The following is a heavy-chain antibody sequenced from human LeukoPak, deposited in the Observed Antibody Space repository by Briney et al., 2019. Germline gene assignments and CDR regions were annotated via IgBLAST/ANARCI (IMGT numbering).Heavy chain of an antibody. CDR2: IYYSGST. CDR1: NDSISSATYY. CDR3: ARHSSGWYSPFDD. J-gene: IGHJ4*02. D-gene: IGHD6-19*01. V-gene: IGHV4-39*01. Sequence: SETLSLTCTVFNDSISSATYYWGWIRQPPGKGLEGIGSIYYSGSTYYSPSLKSRVTISVDMSKSHFALKLDSVTAADTAVYYCARHSSGWYSPFDDWGQGTLVTVSS.